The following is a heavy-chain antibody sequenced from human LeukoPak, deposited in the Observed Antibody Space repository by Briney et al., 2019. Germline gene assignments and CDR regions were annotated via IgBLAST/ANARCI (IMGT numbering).Heavy chain of an antibody. J-gene: IGHJ4*02. V-gene: IGHV4-39*01. CDR2: MYYSGST. CDR3: ARSGWFGEASML. D-gene: IGHD3-10*01. CDR1: GFTFSSYG. Sequence: PGGSLRLSCAASGFTFSSYGMHWIRQPPGKGLEWIGSMYYSGSTYYNPSLKSRVNISVDTSKNQFSLKLSSVTAADTAVYYCARSGWFGEASMLWGQGSLVTVSS.